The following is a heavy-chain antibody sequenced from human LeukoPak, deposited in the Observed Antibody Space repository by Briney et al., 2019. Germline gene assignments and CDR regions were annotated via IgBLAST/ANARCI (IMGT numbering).Heavy chain of an antibody. J-gene: IGHJ3*02. V-gene: IGHV1-69*06. Sequence: SVKVSCKASGGTFSSYAISWVRQAPGQGLEWMGGIIPIFGTANYPQKFQGRVTITADKSTSTAYMELSSLRSEDTAVYYCARDGGIAAAGNAFDIWGQGTMVTVSS. CDR1: GGTFSSYA. CDR2: IIPIFGTA. D-gene: IGHD6-13*01. CDR3: ARDGGIAAAGNAFDI.